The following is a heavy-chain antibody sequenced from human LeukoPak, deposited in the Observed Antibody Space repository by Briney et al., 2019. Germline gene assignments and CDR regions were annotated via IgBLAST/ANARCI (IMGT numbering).Heavy chain of an antibody. Sequence: GGSLRLSCAASGFTFSNTWMSWVRQAPGKGLEWVGRIKSKTDGGTTDYAAPVKGRFTISRDDSKNTLYLQMNSLKTEDTAVYYCTTLENWNEQHPSDYWGQGTLVTVSS. CDR3: TTLENWNEQHPSDY. J-gene: IGHJ4*02. CDR2: IKSKTDGGTT. V-gene: IGHV3-15*01. CDR1: GFTFSNTW. D-gene: IGHD1-1*01.